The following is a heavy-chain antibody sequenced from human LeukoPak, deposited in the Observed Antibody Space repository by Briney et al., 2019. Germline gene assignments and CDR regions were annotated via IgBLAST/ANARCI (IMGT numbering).Heavy chain of an antibody. CDR2: IRFDGTDR. Sequence: GRSLRPSCAASGFTFRRYGMHWVRQAPGKGLEWVALIRFDGTDRWYADSVKGRFAISRDNSKNTVYLQMSSLRLEDTAVYYCARAETDSHRANGTWYGMDVWGQGTTVSVSS. V-gene: IGHV3-33*01. D-gene: IGHD1-1*01. CDR1: GFTFRRYG. CDR3: ARAETDSHRANGTWYGMDV. J-gene: IGHJ6*02.